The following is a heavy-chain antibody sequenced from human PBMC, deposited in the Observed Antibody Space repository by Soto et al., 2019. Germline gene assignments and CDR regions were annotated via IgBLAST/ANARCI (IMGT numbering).Heavy chain of an antibody. J-gene: IGHJ4*02. CDR3: AREMYTTRFDF. CDR1: GVSISNGGYY. Sequence: LSLTCSVSGVSISNGGYYWNWIRQHPGKGLEWIGYIDDTGATYYNPSLRGRVSMSVDTSRNQFSLRLTSVTAADTAIYYCAREMYTTRFDFWGPGTLVTVSS. CDR2: IDDTGAT. D-gene: IGHD1-1*01. V-gene: IGHV4-31*03.